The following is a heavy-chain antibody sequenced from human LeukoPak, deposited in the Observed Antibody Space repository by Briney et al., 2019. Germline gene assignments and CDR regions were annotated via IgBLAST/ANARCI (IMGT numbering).Heavy chain of an antibody. J-gene: IGHJ5*02. CDR2: ISAYNGNT. Sequence: ASVKVSCKASGYTFTSYGISWVRQAPGQGLEWMGWISAYNGNTNYAQKLQGRVTMTTDTSTSTAYMELRSLRSDDTAVYYCARDLPAGPAFGEHPWAWFDPWGQGTLVTVSS. V-gene: IGHV1-18*01. D-gene: IGHD3-10*01. CDR3: ARDLPAGPAFGEHPWAWFDP. CDR1: GYTFTSYG.